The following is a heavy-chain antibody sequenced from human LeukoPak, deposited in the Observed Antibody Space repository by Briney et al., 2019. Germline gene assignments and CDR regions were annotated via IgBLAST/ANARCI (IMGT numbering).Heavy chain of an antibody. D-gene: IGHD6-13*01. V-gene: IGHV3-23*01. Sequence: GGSLRLSCAASGITFSKAWMSWVRQAPGKGLEWVSAISGSGGSTYYADSVKGRFTISRDNSKNTLYLQMNSLRAGDTAVYYCARRAAGTSGWFDPWGQGTLVTVSS. CDR1: GITFSKAW. CDR2: ISGSGGST. J-gene: IGHJ5*02. CDR3: ARRAAGTSGWFDP.